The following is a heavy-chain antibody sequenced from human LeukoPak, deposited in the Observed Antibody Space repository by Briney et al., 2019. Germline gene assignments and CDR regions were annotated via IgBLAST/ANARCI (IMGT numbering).Heavy chain of an antibody. CDR3: ARDFDYGGNHRYFDY. CDR2: IYYSGST. CDR1: GGSISGSSYY. J-gene: IGHJ4*02. Sequence: SETLSLTCTVSGGSISGSSYYWGWIRQPPGKGLEWIGSIYYSGSTYYNPSLKSRVTISVDTSKNQFSLKLNSVTATDTAVYYCARDFDYGGNHRYFDYWGQGTLVTVSS. D-gene: IGHD4-23*01. V-gene: IGHV4-39*02.